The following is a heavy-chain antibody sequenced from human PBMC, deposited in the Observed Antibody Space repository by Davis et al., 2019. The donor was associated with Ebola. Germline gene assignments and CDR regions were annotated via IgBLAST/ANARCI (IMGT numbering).Heavy chain of an antibody. Sequence: PGGSLRLSCAASGFTFSSYEMNWVRQAPGKGLEWVSYISSSGSTIYYADSVKGRFTISRDNSKNTLYLQMNSLRAEDTAVYYCAKEKAVAGAVDYWGQGTLVTVSS. D-gene: IGHD6-19*01. J-gene: IGHJ4*02. CDR3: AKEKAVAGAVDY. CDR1: GFTFSSYE. V-gene: IGHV3-48*03. CDR2: ISSSGSTI.